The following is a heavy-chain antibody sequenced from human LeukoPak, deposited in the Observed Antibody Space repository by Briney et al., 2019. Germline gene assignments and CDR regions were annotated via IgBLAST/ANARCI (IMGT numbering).Heavy chain of an antibody. D-gene: IGHD3-3*01. V-gene: IGHV4-34*01. J-gene: IGHJ4*02. Sequence: PSETLSLTCAVSGGSFSAYYWSWIRQPPGKGLEWIGEISHGGSSNYNPSLKSRVTIAIDTSNNQISLKLTSVTAADTAVYYCVTYDFWGGYRIDREWGQGTLVTVSS. CDR3: VTYDFWGGYRIDRE. CDR1: GGSFSAYY. CDR2: ISHGGSS.